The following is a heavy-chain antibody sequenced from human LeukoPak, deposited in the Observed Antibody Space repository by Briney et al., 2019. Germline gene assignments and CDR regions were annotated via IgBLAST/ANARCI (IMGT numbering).Heavy chain of an antibody. CDR3: ARSSRELGGYAPWELMPPFDY. D-gene: IGHD1-7*01. J-gene: IGHJ4*02. V-gene: IGHV3-48*01. CDR2: ISSSSSTI. Sequence: PGGSLRLSCAASGFTVDTSAMSWVRQAPGKGLEWVSYISSSSSTIYYADSVKGRFTISRDNAKNSLYLQMNSLRAEDTAVYYCARSSRELGGYAPWELMPPFDYWGQGTLVTVSS. CDR1: GFTVDTSA.